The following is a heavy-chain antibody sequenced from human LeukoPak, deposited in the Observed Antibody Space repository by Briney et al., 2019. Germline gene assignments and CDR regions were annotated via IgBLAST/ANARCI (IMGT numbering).Heavy chain of an antibody. J-gene: IGHJ4*02. CDR3: ARGARAAFDY. D-gene: IGHD2-15*01. Sequence: PGGSLRLSCAASGFTFSSYWMQWVRQAPGKGLVWVSQIKTDGSTTIYADSVKGRFTISRDNARNTLYLQMNSLRAEDTAVYYCARGARAAFDYWGQGTLVTVSS. CDR2: IKTDGSTT. CDR1: GFTFSSYW. V-gene: IGHV3-74*01.